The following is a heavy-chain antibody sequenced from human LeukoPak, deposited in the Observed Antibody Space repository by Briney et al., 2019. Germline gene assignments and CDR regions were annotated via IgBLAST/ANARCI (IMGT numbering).Heavy chain of an antibody. V-gene: IGHV4-59*01. J-gene: IGHJ6*03. D-gene: IGHD3-9*01. CDR2: IYYSGST. Sequence: PSETLSLTCTVSGDSISNYYWSWVRQPPGKGLEWIGYIYYSGSTNYNPSLKSRVSISADTSKNQFSLKLSSVTAADTAVYYCARAMVPQTCYDILTGYYHYYYYYYMDVWGKGTTVTVSS. CDR1: GDSISNYY. CDR3: ARAMVPQTCYDILTGYYHYYYYYYMDV.